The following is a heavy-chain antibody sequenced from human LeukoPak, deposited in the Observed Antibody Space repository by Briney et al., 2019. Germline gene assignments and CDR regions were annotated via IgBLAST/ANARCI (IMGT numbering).Heavy chain of an antibody. J-gene: IGHJ3*02. Sequence: SETLSLTGSVSGDSIFSSTSYRAWIRQSPGKGLDCIGSIFYSGNTHYDPSLKSRVSISIDTSKNQFSLRLTSVTATDTAVYYCARDLVTVTKGFDIWGQGTMVSVSS. CDR2: IFYSGNT. CDR3: ARDLVTVTKGFDI. V-gene: IGHV4-39*07. D-gene: IGHD4-17*01. CDR1: GDSIFSSTSY.